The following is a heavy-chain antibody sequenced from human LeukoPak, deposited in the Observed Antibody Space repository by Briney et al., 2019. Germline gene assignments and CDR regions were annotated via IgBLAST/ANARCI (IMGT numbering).Heavy chain of an antibody. CDR2: IIPILGIA. J-gene: IGHJ4*02. Sequence: GASVKVSCKASGGTFSSYAISWVRQAPGQGLEWMGRIIPILGIANYAQKFQGRVTITADKSTSTAYMELSSLRSEATAVYYCARDLGRGYSGYDHVGGGYWGQGTLVTVSS. CDR3: ARDLGRGYSGYDHVGGGY. D-gene: IGHD5-12*01. CDR1: GGTFSSYA. V-gene: IGHV1-69*04.